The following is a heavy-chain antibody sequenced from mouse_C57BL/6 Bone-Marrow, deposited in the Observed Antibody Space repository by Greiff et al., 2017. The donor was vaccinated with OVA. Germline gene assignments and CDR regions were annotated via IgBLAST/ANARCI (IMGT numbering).Heavy chain of an antibody. D-gene: IGHD4-1*01. Sequence: QVQLQQSGPGLVQPSQSLSITCTVSGFSLTSYGVHWVRQSPGKGLEWLGVIWRGGSTDYNAAFISRLSISKDNSKSQVFFKMNSLQADDTAIYYCSTSNFYYFDYWGQGTTLTVSS. CDR1: GFSLTSYG. V-gene: IGHV2-2*01. J-gene: IGHJ2*01. CDR2: IWRGGST. CDR3: STSNFYYFDY.